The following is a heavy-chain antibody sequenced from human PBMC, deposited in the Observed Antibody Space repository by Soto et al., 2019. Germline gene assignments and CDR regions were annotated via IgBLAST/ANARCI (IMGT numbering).Heavy chain of an antibody. V-gene: IGHV4-59*01. Sequence: SETLSLTCTVSGGSISSYYWSWIRQPPGKGLEWIGYIYYSGSTNYNPSLKSRVTISVDTSKNQFSLKLSSVTAADTAVYYCARDWNLGIGIGYAFDIWGQGTMVTVSS. CDR1: GGSISSYY. CDR2: IYYSGST. J-gene: IGHJ3*02. D-gene: IGHD6-13*01. CDR3: ARDWNLGIGIGYAFDI.